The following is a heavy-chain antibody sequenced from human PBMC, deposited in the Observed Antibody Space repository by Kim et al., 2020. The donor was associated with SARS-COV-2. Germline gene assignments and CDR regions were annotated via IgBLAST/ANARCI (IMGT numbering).Heavy chain of an antibody. CDR3: ARHRQFGELFYYFDY. Sequence: GGSLRLSCAASGFTFSSYWMSWVRQAPGKGLEWVANIKQDGSEKYYVDSVKGRFTISRDNAKNSLYLQMNSLRAEDTAVYYCARHRQFGELFYYFDYWGQGTLVTVSS. V-gene: IGHV3-7*03. CDR1: GFTFSSYW. D-gene: IGHD3-10*01. CDR2: IKQDGSEK. J-gene: IGHJ4*02.